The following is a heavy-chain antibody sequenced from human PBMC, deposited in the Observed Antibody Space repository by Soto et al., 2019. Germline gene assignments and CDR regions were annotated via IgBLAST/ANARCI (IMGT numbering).Heavy chain of an antibody. D-gene: IGHD1-1*01. V-gene: IGHV3-74*01. CDR3: ARRYNRNDDYYYYYYMDV. CDR2: INSDGSST. J-gene: IGHJ6*03. Sequence: EVQLVESGGGLVQPGGSLRLSCAASGFTFSSYWMHWVRQAPGKGLVWVSRINSDGSSTSYADSVKGRFTISRDNAKNTLYLQMNSLRAEDTAVYYCARRYNRNDDYYYYYYMDVWCKGTTVTVSS. CDR1: GFTFSSYW.